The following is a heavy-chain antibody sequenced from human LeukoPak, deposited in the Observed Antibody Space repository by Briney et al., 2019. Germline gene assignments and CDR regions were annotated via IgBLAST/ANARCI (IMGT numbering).Heavy chain of an antibody. CDR1: GGTINNLP. Sequence: ASVKVSCKTSGGTINNLPVSWVRQAPGQGLEWMGRIIPVLSVATYAQRFRGRVTFTADNSTNTAFMELSSLTSGDTAVYYCARDQDDFLKTWGQGTLVTVSS. D-gene: IGHD3-3*01. CDR2: IIPVLSVA. CDR3: ARDQDDFLKT. J-gene: IGHJ5*02. V-gene: IGHV1-69*04.